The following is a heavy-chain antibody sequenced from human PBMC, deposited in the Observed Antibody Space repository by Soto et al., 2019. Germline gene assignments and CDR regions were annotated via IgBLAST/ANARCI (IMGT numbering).Heavy chain of an antibody. CDR2: TSYDGSKK. J-gene: IGHJ5*01. CDR3: AKEGQAHCSGGSCFSGWFDA. V-gene: IGHV3-30*18. Sequence: QVQLVESGGGVVQPGKSLRLSCVASGFSFRSYAMHWVRQAPGQGLEWVAFTSYDGSKKDYAASVKGRFTVSRGNFENSLYLEMNSLRPEDTAVYYGAKEGQAHCSGGSCFSGWFDAWGHGTQVTVSS. CDR1: GFSFRSYA. D-gene: IGHD2-15*01.